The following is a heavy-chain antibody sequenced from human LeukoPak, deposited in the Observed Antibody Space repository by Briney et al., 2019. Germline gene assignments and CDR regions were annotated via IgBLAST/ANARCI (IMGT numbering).Heavy chain of an antibody. CDR1: GFTFSSYG. Sequence: GGSLRLSCAASGFTFSSYGMHWVRQAPGKGLEWVAFIRYDGAKKYYADSVKGRFTISRGNSKNTLYLQMNSLRTEDRAVYYCAREAGYCSGGSCYPNYFDYWGQGTLVTVSS. CDR2: IRYDGAKK. J-gene: IGHJ4*02. D-gene: IGHD2-15*01. V-gene: IGHV3-30*02. CDR3: AREAGYCSGGSCYPNYFDY.